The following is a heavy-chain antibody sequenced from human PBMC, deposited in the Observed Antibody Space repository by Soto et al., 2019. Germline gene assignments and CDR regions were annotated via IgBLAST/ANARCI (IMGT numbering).Heavy chain of an antibody. CDR3: ARTHDYGDYVAFDY. J-gene: IGHJ4*02. D-gene: IGHD4-17*01. V-gene: IGHV4-39*01. Sequence: SETLSLTCTVSGGSISSSSYYWGWIRQPPGKGLEWIGSSYYSGSTYYNPSLKSRVTISVDTSKNQFSLKLSSVTAADTAVYYCARTHDYGDYVAFDYWGQGTLVTVSS. CDR2: SYYSGST. CDR1: GGSISSSSYY.